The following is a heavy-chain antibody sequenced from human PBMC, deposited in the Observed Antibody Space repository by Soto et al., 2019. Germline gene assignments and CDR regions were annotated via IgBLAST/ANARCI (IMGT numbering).Heavy chain of an antibody. CDR1: GFTFSSYA. J-gene: IGHJ3*02. CDR3: ARAMSGVPFDAFDI. CDR2: ISYDGSNK. D-gene: IGHD1-26*01. V-gene: IGHV3-30*04. Sequence: GGSLRLSCAASGFTFSSYAMHWVRQAPGKGLEWVAVISYDGSNKYYADSVKGRFTISRDNSKNTLYLQMNSLRAEDTAVYYCARAMSGVPFDAFDIWGQGQWSPSPQ.